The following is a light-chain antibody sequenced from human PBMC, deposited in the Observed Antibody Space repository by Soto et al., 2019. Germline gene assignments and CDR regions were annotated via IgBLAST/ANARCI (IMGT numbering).Light chain of an antibody. CDR1: QSMSSW. CDR2: KAS. J-gene: IGKJ4*01. CDR3: QQYNSYSLT. V-gene: IGKV1-5*03. Sequence: DIQMTQSPSTLSASVADRVTITCRASQSMSSWLAWYQQKPGKAPKLLIYKASSLESGVPSRYSGSASGKEFTLTISSLQPDDFATYYCQQYNSYSLTFGGGTKVEIK.